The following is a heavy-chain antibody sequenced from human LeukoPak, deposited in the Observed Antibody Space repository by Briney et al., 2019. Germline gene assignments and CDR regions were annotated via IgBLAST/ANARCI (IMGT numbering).Heavy chain of an antibody. CDR1: GFTMSHYG. CDR3: AKHFCTGLDCSLFDS. Sequence: GGSLRLSCAASGFTMSHYGVSWVRQAPGKGLEWISGIRSAVETTHYADSVKGRFIISGDNSKNALSLQLNSLRPEDTALYYCAKHFCTGLDCSLFDSWGQGTLVTVSS. D-gene: IGHD3/OR15-3a*01. CDR2: IRSAVETT. J-gene: IGHJ4*02. V-gene: IGHV3-23*01.